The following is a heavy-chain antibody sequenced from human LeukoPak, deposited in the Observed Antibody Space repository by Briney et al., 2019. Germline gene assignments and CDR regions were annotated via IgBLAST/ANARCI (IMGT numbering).Heavy chain of an antibody. J-gene: IGHJ4*02. Sequence: VASVKVSCKASGFIFTKYGISWVRQAPGQGLEWMGWISAYNGNTNYAQKLQGRVTMTTDTSTSTAYMELRSLRSDDTAVYYCARGDDYGDYWGLYWGQGTLVTVSS. CDR2: ISAYNGNT. CDR3: ARGDDYGDYWGLY. V-gene: IGHV1-18*01. CDR1: GFIFTKYG. D-gene: IGHD4-17*01.